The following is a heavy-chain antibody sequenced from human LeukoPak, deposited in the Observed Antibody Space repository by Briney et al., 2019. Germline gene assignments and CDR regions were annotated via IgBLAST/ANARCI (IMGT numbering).Heavy chain of an antibody. V-gene: IGHV3-7*01. CDR1: GFTFNNYW. J-gene: IGHJ6*02. Sequence: GGSLRLSCAASGFTFNNYWMTWVRQAPGKGLEWVANIKQDGNEKYYVDSVKGRFTISRDNAKNSLYLQMNSLRAEDTAVYFCVGGMDVWGQGTTVTVSS. CDR3: VGGMDV. CDR2: IKQDGNEK.